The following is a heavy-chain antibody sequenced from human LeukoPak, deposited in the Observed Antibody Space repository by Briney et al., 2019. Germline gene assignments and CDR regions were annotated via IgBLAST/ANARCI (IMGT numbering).Heavy chain of an antibody. CDR1: GFTFSNAW. V-gene: IGHV3-15*01. J-gene: IGHJ4*02. Sequence: GGSLRLSCAASGFTFSNAWMSWVRQAPGKGLEWVGRIKSKTDGGTTDYAAPVKGRFTISRDDSKNTLYLQMNSLKTDDTAVYFSTTGQYSGSYFDYWGQGTLVTVSS. D-gene: IGHD1-26*01. CDR3: TTGQYSGSYFDY. CDR2: IKSKTDGGTT.